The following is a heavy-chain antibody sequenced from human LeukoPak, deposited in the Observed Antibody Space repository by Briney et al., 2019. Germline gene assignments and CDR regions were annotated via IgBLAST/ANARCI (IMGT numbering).Heavy chain of an antibody. J-gene: IGHJ4*02. D-gene: IGHD3-10*01. CDR2: IKDSGTT. Sequence: ASVKVSCKASGYSFTTYHIHWVRQAPGQGLEWMGIIKDSGTTIYPQKFQGRVTMTRDTSTSTAYMELRSLRSDDTAVYYCARALLWFGEPSHIDYWGQGTLVTASS. CDR1: GYSFTTYH. CDR3: ARALLWFGEPSHIDY. V-gene: IGHV1-46*01.